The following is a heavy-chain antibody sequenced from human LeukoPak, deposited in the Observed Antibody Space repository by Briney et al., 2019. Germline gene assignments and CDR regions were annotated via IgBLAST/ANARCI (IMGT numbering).Heavy chain of an antibody. CDR3: ARLVGATYFDY. J-gene: IGHJ4*02. Sequence: SETLSLTCTVSGGSISSSSYYWGWIRQPPGKGLEWIGSIYYSGSTYYSPSLKSRVTISVDTSKNQFSLKLSSVTAADTAVYYCARLVGATYFDYWGQGTLVTVSS. D-gene: IGHD1-26*01. CDR1: GGSISSSSYY. V-gene: IGHV4-39*01. CDR2: IYYSGST.